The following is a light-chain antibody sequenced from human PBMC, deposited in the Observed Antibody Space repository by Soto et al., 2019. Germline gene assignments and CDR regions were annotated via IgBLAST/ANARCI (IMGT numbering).Light chain of an antibody. V-gene: IGLV2-14*01. CDR3: SSYSTISTYV. Sequence: QSALTQPASVSGSPGQSLTISCTGNSRDVGGYNYVSWYQQHPGKAPKLMIFDVTNRPSGFSNRFSGSKSGNTASLTISGLQAEDEAEYYCSSYSTISTYVFGTGTKLTVL. CDR1: SRDVGGYNY. CDR2: DVT. J-gene: IGLJ1*01.